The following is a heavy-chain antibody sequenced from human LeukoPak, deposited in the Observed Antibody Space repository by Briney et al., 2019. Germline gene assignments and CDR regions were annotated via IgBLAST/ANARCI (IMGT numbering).Heavy chain of an antibody. J-gene: IGHJ5*02. CDR2: INPNSGGT. V-gene: IGHV1-2*06. CDR1: GYTFTGYY. D-gene: IGHD5-24*01. Sequence: ASVKVSCTASGYTFTGYYMHWVRQAPGQVLEWMGRINPNSGGTNYAQKFQGRVTMTRDTSISTAYMELSRLRSDDTAVYYCARNNFDNWFDPWGQGTLVTVSS. CDR3: ARNNFDNWFDP.